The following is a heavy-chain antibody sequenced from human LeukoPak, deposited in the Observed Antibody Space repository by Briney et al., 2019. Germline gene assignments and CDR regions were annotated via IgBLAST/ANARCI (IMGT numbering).Heavy chain of an antibody. CDR2: IRRSGENT. D-gene: IGHD6-19*01. CDR3: VHVAGWHWFDP. J-gene: IGHJ5*02. Sequence: PGGALRLSCAASGFTFSSYDMSWVRQAPGRGLEWVSSIRRSGENTYYGDAVKGRFTISRDNSKNTVYLQMNNMRVDDTAVYYCVHVAGWHWFDPWGQGALVTVSS. CDR1: GFTFSSYD. V-gene: IGHV3-23*01.